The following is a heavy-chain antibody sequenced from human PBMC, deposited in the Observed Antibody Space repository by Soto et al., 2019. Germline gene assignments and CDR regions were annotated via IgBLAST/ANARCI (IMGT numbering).Heavy chain of an antibody. Sequence: SGPTLLNPTQTLPLTCTFSVFSLSPSGMCVSWIRQPPGKALEWLALIDWDDDKYYSTSLKTRLTISKDTSKNQMILTMTNMDPVDTATYYCSRSRSHDFWSGYYSPFDYWGQGTRVTVSS. CDR3: SRSRSHDFWSGYYSPFDY. V-gene: IGHV2-70*01. CDR1: VFSLSPSGMC. D-gene: IGHD3-3*01. CDR2: IDWDDDK. J-gene: IGHJ4*02.